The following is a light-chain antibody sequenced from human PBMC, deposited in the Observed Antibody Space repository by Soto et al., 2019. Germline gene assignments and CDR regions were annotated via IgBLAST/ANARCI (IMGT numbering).Light chain of an antibody. J-gene: IGLJ2*01. CDR2: EVS. V-gene: IGLV2-14*01. CDR1: SSDISTYKY. CDR3: SSYTTIKTVV. Sequence: QSVLTQPASVSGSPGQSITISCTGTSSDISTYKYVSWFQHHPGKAPKLIIFEVSNRPSGISDRFSGFKSANTAYLTISGVQPEDEADYHCSSYTTIKTVVFGGGTKLTVL.